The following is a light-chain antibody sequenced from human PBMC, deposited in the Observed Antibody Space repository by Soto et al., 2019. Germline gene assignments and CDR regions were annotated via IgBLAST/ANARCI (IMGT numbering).Light chain of an antibody. CDR1: QSVSSN. Sequence: EIVMTQSPATLSVSPGERATLSCRASQSVSSNLAWYQQKPGQAPSLLIYDISARATGIPTRFSGSGSGTEFTLTISSLQSEDFAVYYCQQYANWPKTFGQGTKVDIK. J-gene: IGKJ1*01. CDR3: QQYANWPKT. V-gene: IGKV3D-15*01. CDR2: DIS.